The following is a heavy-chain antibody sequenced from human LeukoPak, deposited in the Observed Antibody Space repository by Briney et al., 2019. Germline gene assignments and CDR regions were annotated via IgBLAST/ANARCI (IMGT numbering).Heavy chain of an antibody. D-gene: IGHD2-2*02. CDR2: IYYSGST. J-gene: IGHJ5*02. V-gene: IGHV4-39*01. CDR1: GGSISSSSYY. Sequence: SETLSLTCTVSGGSISSSSYYWGWIRQPPGKGLEWIGSIYYSGSTYYNPSLKSRVTISVDTSKNQFSLKLSSVTAADTAVYYCARPAAIFRRGHTNWFDPWGQGTLVTVSS. CDR3: ARPAAIFRRGHTNWFDP.